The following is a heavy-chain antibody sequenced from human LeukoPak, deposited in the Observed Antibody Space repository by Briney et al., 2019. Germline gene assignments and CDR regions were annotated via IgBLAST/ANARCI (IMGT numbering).Heavy chain of an antibody. CDR2: SSSSSSYV. D-gene: IGHD5-24*01. Sequence: GGSLRLSCAASGFTFSSYSMNWVRQAPGKGLEWVSPSSSSSSYVYYADSVKGRFTISRDNAKNSLYLQMNSLRAEDTAVYYCARDDFAGRPVEMATTQAFDIWGQGTMVTVSS. V-gene: IGHV3-21*01. J-gene: IGHJ3*02. CDR1: GFTFSSYS. CDR3: ARDDFAGRPVEMATTQAFDI.